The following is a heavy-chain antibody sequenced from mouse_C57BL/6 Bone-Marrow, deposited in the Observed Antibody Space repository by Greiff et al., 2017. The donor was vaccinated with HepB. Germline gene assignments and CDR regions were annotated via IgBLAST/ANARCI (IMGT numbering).Heavy chain of an antibody. CDR1: GYTFTSYW. CDR3: AADYDLYAMDY. V-gene: IGHV1-69*01. CDR2: IDPSDSYT. Sequence: QVQLQQPGAELVMPGASVKLSCKASGYTFTSYWMHWVKQRPGQGLEWIGEIDPSDSYTNYNQKFKGKSTLTVDKSSSTAYMQLSSLTSEDSAVYYCAADYDLYAMDYWGQGTSVTVSS. J-gene: IGHJ4*01. D-gene: IGHD2-4*01.